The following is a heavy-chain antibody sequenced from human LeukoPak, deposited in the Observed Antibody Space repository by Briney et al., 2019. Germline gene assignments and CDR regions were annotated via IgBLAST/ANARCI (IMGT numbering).Heavy chain of an antibody. J-gene: IGHJ6*02. Sequence: NPGGSLRLSCAASGFTFNSYWMNWVRQAPGKGLEWVANIKQDGGENYYVDSVKGRFTISRDNAENSLYLQMDSLRAEDTAVYYCAREWVAGYRFYFYYYGMDVWGQGTTVTVSS. V-gene: IGHV3-7*01. CDR1: GFTFNSYW. CDR2: IKQDGGEN. CDR3: AREWVAGYRFYFYYYGMDV. D-gene: IGHD6-19*01.